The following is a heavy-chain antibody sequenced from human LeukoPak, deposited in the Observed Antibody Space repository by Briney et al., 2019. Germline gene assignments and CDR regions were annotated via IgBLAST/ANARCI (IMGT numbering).Heavy chain of an antibody. Sequence: GGSLRLSCAASGFTFSSYEMNWVRQAPGKGLEWVSYISSSGSTIYYADSVKGRFTISRDNAKNSLYLQMNSLRAEDTAVYYCARVVGGYCSSTSCYAGGKDYWGQGTLVTVSS. CDR3: ARVVGGYCSSTSCYAGGKDY. J-gene: IGHJ4*02. CDR2: ISSSGSTI. CDR1: GFTFSSYE. D-gene: IGHD2-2*01. V-gene: IGHV3-48*03.